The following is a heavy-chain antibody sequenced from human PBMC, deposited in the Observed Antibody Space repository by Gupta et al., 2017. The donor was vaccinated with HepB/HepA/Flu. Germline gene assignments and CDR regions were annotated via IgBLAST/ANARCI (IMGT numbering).Heavy chain of an antibody. D-gene: IGHD4-23*01. Sequence: EVQLLESGGGLVQPGGSLRLPCAASGFAVNSYAMSWVRQAPGKGLEWCSAIRGSGDSTYYADSVRGRFTISRDNSKNTLYLQMNSLRAEDTAVYYCAKGGYGGGWHNRRPFDPWGQGTLVTVSS. J-gene: IGHJ5*02. CDR1: GFAVNSYA. CDR2: IRGSGDST. V-gene: IGHV3-23*01. CDR3: AKGGYGGGWHNRRPFDP.